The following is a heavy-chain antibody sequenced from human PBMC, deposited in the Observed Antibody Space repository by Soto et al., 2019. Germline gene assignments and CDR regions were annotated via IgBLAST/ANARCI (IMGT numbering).Heavy chain of an antibody. CDR3: ARRSGGLYFDY. V-gene: IGHV1-8*01. J-gene: IGHJ4*02. D-gene: IGHD6-25*01. Sequence: QVQLVQSGAEVKRPGASVKVSCKASGYTFSSYGIHWVRQATGQGLEWLGGLNSDNGNTVYAQKCQGRIAMTRDTSTGTAYMELSSLTSEDTDVYYCARRSGGLYFDYWGQGVLVTVSP. CDR1: GYTFSSYG. CDR2: LNSDNGNT.